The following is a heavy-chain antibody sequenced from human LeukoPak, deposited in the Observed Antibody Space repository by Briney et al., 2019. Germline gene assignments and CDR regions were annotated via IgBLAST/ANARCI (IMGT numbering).Heavy chain of an antibody. CDR1: GFTFSNYA. CDR3: ARSKLREAERDV. D-gene: IGHD3-16*01. J-gene: IGHJ6*02. CDR2: ISGSGGST. Sequence: PGGSLRLSCAASGFTFSNYAMSWVRQAPGKGLEWVSAISGSGGSTYYADSVKGRFTISRDDSKNTLYLQMNSLRAEDTAVYYCARSKLREAERDVWGQGTTVTVSS. V-gene: IGHV3-23*01.